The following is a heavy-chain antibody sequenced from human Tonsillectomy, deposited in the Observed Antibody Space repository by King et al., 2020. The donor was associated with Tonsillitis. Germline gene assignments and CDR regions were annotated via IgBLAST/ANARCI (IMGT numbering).Heavy chain of an antibody. J-gene: IGHJ6*03. Sequence: EVQLVESGGGVVRPGGSLRLSCAASGFSFDDYGMSWGRQAPGKGLEWVSGLNWNGGSTGYADSVKGRFTISRDNAKNSLYLQMNGLRAEDTALYYCARSGRNYYYYYMDVWGKGTTVTVSS. D-gene: IGHD1-14*01. CDR1: GFSFDDYG. CDR2: LNWNGGST. V-gene: IGHV3-20*04. CDR3: ARSGRNYYYYYMDV.